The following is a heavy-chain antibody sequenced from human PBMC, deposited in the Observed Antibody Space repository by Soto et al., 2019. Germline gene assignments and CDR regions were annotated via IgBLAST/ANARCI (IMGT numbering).Heavy chain of an antibody. V-gene: IGHV4-39*01. CDR2: IYYSGST. CDR1: GGSIRSSSYY. Sequence: PSETLSLTCTVSGGSIRSSSYYWGWIRQPPGKGLEWIGSIYYSGSTYYNPSLKSRVTISVDTSKNQFSLKLSSVTAADTAVYYCARHPLSGYSSSWYFDYWGQGTLVTVSS. D-gene: IGHD6-13*01. J-gene: IGHJ4*02. CDR3: ARHPLSGYSSSWYFDY.